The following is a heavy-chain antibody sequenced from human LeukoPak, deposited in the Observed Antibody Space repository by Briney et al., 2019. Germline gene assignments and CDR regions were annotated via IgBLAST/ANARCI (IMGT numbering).Heavy chain of an antibody. Sequence: GGSLRLSCAASGFTFSTNAMHWVRQAPGKGLEWMAVISFDGSSDTYADPVEGRFTISRDNSKNTLYLQMNSLRNDDTAVYYCATDGANDLFKGGAYFLDWGQGALVTVSS. D-gene: IGHD4/OR15-4a*01. CDR3: ATDGANDLFKGGAYFLD. CDR1: GFTFSTNA. CDR2: ISFDGSSD. V-gene: IGHV3-30-3*01. J-gene: IGHJ1*01.